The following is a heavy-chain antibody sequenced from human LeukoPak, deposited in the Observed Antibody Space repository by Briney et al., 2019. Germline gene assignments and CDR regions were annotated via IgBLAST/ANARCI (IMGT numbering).Heavy chain of an antibody. J-gene: IGHJ4*02. CDR2: ISPTGSST. CDR3: AREESGGYFDY. V-gene: IGHV1-46*01. D-gene: IGHD2-8*02. Sequence: ASVKVSCKASGYTFTAHFIYWVRQAPGQGLEWMGLISPTGSSTNYAQKFRGRVTMTRDTSTTTVYMELSSLRSEDTAVYYCAREESGGYFDYWGQGTLVTVSS. CDR1: GYTFTAHF.